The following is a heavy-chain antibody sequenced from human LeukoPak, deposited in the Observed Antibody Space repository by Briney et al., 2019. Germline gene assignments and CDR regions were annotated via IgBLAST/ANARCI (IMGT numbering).Heavy chain of an antibody. CDR1: GFTFSSYG. CDR3: AREGHITMVRGVLDY. J-gene: IGHJ4*02. Sequence: GGSLRLSCAASGFTFSSYGMHWVRQAPGKGLEWVAFIRYDGSNKYYTDSVKGRFTISRDNSKNTLYLQMNSLRAEDTAVYYCAREGHITMVRGVLDYWGQGTLVTVSS. V-gene: IGHV3-30*02. CDR2: IRYDGSNK. D-gene: IGHD3-10*01.